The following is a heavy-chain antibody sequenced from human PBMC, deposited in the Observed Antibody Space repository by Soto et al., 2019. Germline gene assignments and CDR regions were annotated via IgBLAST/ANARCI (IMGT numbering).Heavy chain of an antibody. CDR3: AKVREVFDAFDI. Sequence: QVQLVESGGGVVQPGTSLRLSCAASGFTSSSFVIHWVRQAPGKGLEWLAVISSDGNNQYYADSVKGRFTISRDNSKKTLYLPVNSLRAEDTAAYFCAKVREVFDAFDIWWQGTMVTVT. CDR2: ISSDGNNQ. V-gene: IGHV3-30*18. CDR1: GFTSSSFV. D-gene: IGHD1-1*01. J-gene: IGHJ3*02.